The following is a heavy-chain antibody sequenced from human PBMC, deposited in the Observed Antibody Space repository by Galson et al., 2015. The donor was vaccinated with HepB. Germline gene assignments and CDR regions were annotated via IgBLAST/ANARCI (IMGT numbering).Heavy chain of an antibody. J-gene: IGHJ5*02. CDR2: TYYRSKWYY. Sequence: CAISGDSVSCNSAAWNWIRQSPSRGLEWLGRTYYRSKWYYDYAVSVRSRITINPDISRNQFSLQLYSVTPEDTAVYYCARNVYYDTSGYYYKPGWVDPWGQGTLVTVSS. D-gene: IGHD3-22*01. CDR3: ARNVYYDTSGYYYKPGWVDP. CDR1: GDSVSCNSAA. V-gene: IGHV6-1*01.